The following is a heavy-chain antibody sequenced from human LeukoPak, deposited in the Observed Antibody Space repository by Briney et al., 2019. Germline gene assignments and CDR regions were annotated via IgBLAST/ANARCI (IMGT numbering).Heavy chain of an antibody. CDR1: GGSISSGSYS. Sequence: PSETLSLTCTVSGGSISSGSYSWSWVRQPPGKGLEWIGYIYHSGSTYYNPSLKSRVTISVDRSKNQFSLKLSSVTAADTAVYYCARDQGSYGDYGPDAFDIWGQGTMVTVSS. CDR3: ARDQGSYGDYGPDAFDI. D-gene: IGHD4-17*01. V-gene: IGHV4-30-2*01. J-gene: IGHJ3*02. CDR2: IYHSGST.